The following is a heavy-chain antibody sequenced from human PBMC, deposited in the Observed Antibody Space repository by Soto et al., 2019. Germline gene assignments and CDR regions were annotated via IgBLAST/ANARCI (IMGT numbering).Heavy chain of an antibody. J-gene: IGHJ4*02. CDR3: AREPPPIAAAGSYFDY. CDR2: IWYDGSNK. D-gene: IGHD6-13*01. V-gene: IGHV3-33*01. Sequence: VGSLRLSCAASGFTFSSYGMHWVRQAPGKGLEWVAVIWYDGSNKYYADSVKGRFTISRDNSKNTLYLQMNSLRAEDTAVYYCAREPPPIAAAGSYFDYWGQGTLVTVSS. CDR1: GFTFSSYG.